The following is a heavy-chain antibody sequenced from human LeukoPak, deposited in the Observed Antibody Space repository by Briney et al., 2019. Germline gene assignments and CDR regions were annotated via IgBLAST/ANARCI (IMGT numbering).Heavy chain of an antibody. D-gene: IGHD3-3*01. Sequence: SETLSLTCAVYGGSFSGYYWSWIRQPPGKGLEWIGEINHSGSTNYNPSLKSRVTISVDTSKNQFSLKLSSVTAADTAVYYCARARVVLLHRFGAFDIWGQGTMVTVSS. CDR1: GGSFSGYY. CDR2: INHSGST. J-gene: IGHJ3*02. V-gene: IGHV4-34*01. CDR3: ARARVVLLHRFGAFDI.